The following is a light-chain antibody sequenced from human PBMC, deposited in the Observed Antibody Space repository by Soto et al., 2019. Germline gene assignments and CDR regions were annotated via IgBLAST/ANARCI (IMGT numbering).Light chain of an antibody. V-gene: IGKV3-20*01. Sequence: DIVLTQSPATLSLSPGERATLSCRASQSVSSSYLAWYQQKPGQAPRLLIYGASNRATGIPDRFSGSGSGTDFTLTISRLEPEDFAVYYCQQYGSSGTFGQGTKVDI. J-gene: IGKJ1*01. CDR3: QQYGSSGT. CDR1: QSVSSSY. CDR2: GAS.